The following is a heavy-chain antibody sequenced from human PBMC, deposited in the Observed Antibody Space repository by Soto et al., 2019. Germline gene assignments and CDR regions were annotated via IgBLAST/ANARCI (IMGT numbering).Heavy chain of an antibody. CDR2: ISAAGDP. V-gene: IGHV3-13*05. CDR1: GFTFRNYD. J-gene: IGHJ6*02. Sequence: EVQLVESGGGLVQPGGSPRLPCEPSGFTFRNYDMHWVRQGTGKGLEWVSGISAAGDPDYADSVEGRFTISRENAQNSFFLQMNSLRVGDTAVYYCARTDRDFYGLDVWGQGTTVIVSS. CDR3: ARTDRDFYGLDV.